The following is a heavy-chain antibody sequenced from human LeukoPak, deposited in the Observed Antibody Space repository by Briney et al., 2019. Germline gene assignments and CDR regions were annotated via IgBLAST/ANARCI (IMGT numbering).Heavy chain of an antibody. V-gene: IGHV4-39*01. CDR2: IYYSGST. Sequence: SETLSLTCTVSGRSISSSSYYWGWIRQPPGKGLEWIGRIYYSGSTYYNPSLKSRVTISVDTSKNQFSLKLSSVTAADTAVYYCARALTDPSAVVTVGGAFDIWGQGTMVTVSS. CDR1: GRSISSSSYY. J-gene: IGHJ3*02. CDR3: ARALTDPSAVVTVGGAFDI. D-gene: IGHD4-23*01.